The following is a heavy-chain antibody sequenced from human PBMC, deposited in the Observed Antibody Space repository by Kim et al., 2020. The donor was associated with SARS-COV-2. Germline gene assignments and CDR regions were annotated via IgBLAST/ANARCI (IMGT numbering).Heavy chain of an antibody. J-gene: IGHJ2*01. CDR2: IYHSGST. CDR3: ARDREGSYFSWYFDL. Sequence: SETLSLTCAVSGGSISSSNWWSWVRQPPGKGLEWIGEIYHSGSTNYNPSLKSRVTISVDKSKNQFSLKLSSVTAADTAVYYCARDREGSYFSWYFDLWGRGTLVTVSS. D-gene: IGHD1-26*01. V-gene: IGHV4-4*02. CDR1: GGSISSSNW.